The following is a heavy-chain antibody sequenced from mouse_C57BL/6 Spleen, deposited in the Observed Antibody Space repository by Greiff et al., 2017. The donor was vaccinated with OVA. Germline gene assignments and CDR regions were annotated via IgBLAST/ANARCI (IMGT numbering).Heavy chain of an antibody. CDR3: TIVLITTVVAPDAMDY. D-gene: IGHD1-1*01. J-gene: IGHJ4*01. V-gene: IGHV5-9-1*02. CDR1: GFTFSSYA. CDR2: ISSGGDYI. Sequence: EVKLVESGAGLVKPGGSLKLSCAASGFTFSSYAMSWVRQTPEKSLEWVAYISSGGDYIYYADTVKGRFTITRDNARNTLFLQMSSLKSEDTAMYNCTIVLITTVVAPDAMDYWGQGTSVTVSS.